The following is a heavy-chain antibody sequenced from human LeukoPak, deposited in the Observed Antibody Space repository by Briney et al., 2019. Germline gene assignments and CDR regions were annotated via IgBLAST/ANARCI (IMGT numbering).Heavy chain of an antibody. V-gene: IGHV3-49*04. Sequence: GGSLRLSCTASGFTVGDYAMSWVRQAPGKGLEWVGFIRSKAYGGTTEYAASVKGRFTISRDDSKSIAYLQMNSLKTEDTAVYYCTRAILGSDAVRGVITDYYYYSMDVWGKGTTVTISS. D-gene: IGHD3-10*01. CDR3: TRAILGSDAVRGVITDYYYYSMDV. J-gene: IGHJ6*03. CDR1: GFTVGDYA. CDR2: IRSKAYGGTT.